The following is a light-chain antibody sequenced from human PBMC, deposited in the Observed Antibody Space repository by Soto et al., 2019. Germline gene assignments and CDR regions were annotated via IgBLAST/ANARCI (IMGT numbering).Light chain of an antibody. CDR2: DAS. CDR1: QSIRSW. CDR3: QQYNNYWT. V-gene: IGKV1-5*01. J-gene: IGKJ1*01. Sequence: IQMTQSPSTLSASVGDRVTITCRASQSIRSWLAWYQQKPGEAPKLLIYDASSLESGVPSRFSGSGSGTEFTLTISSLQPGDFATYYCQQYNNYWTFGQGTKVDIK.